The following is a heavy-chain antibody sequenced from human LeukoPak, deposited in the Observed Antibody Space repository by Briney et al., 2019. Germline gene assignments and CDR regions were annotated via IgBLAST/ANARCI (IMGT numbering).Heavy chain of an antibody. CDR2: IYYSGST. V-gene: IGHV4-39*01. Sequence: SETLSLTCTVSGGSISSSSYYWGWIRQPPGKGLEWIGTIYYSGSTYYNPSLKSRVTISVDTSKNQFSLKLSSVTAADTAVYYCARLIAVAGTKEDFEAWGQGTLVTVPS. D-gene: IGHD6-19*01. J-gene: IGHJ5*02. CDR1: GGSISSSSYY. CDR3: ARLIAVAGTKEDFEA.